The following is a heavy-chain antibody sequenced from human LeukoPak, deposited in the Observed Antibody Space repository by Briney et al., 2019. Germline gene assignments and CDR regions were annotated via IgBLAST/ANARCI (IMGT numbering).Heavy chain of an antibody. Sequence: PGGSLRLSCAVSGFSVTNNYMSWVRQAPGKGLEWVSVIYSGGSTYYADSVKGRFTISRDNSKNTLYLQMNSLRAEDTAVYYCARDRCGSTSCYIFDYWGQGTLVTVSS. J-gene: IGHJ4*02. CDR1: GFSVTNNY. D-gene: IGHD2-2*02. V-gene: IGHV3-53*01. CDR3: ARDRCGSTSCYIFDY. CDR2: IYSGGST.